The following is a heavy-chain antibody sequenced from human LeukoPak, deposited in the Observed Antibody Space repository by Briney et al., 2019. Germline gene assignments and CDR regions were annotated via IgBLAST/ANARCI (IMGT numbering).Heavy chain of an antibody. Sequence: SETLSLTCTVSGGSISSGDYYWSWIRQPPGKGLEWIGYIYYSGSTYYNPSLKSRVIISVDTSKNQFSLKLSSVTAADTAVYYCAREPRTRATTWIDYWGQGTLVTVSS. CDR1: GGSISSGDYY. CDR2: IYYSGST. J-gene: IGHJ4*02. CDR3: AREPRTRATTWIDY. V-gene: IGHV4-30-4*01. D-gene: IGHD4-17*01.